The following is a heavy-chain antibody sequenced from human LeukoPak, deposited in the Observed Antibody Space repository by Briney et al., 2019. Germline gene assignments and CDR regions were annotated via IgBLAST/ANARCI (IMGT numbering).Heavy chain of an antibody. V-gene: IGHV3-15*01. Sequence: GGSLRLSCAASGFTFSNAWMSWVRQAPGKGLEWVGRIKSKTDGGTTDYAAPVKGRFTISRDDSKNTLYLQMNSLKTEDTAVYYCTTDPSSWYAVVDYWGQGTLVTVSS. D-gene: IGHD6-13*01. CDR2: IKSKTDGGTT. CDR1: GFTFSNAW. J-gene: IGHJ4*02. CDR3: TTDPSSWYAVVDY.